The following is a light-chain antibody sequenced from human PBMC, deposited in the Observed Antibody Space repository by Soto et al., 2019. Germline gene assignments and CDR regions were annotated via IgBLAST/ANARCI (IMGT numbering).Light chain of an antibody. CDR1: QSINNY. V-gene: IGKV3-11*01. J-gene: IGKJ3*01. CDR2: DAS. Sequence: EIVLTQSPATLSLSPGERATLSCRASQSINNYLAWYQQKPGQAPRLLIYDASNRATGIPARFSGSGSGTDFTLTISSLEPEDFAVYYCLRRTDWPPLLTFGPGTKVEIK. CDR3: LRRTDWPPLLT.